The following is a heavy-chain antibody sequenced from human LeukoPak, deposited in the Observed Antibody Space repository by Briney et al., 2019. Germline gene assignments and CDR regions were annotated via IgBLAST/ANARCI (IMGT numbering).Heavy chain of an antibody. J-gene: IGHJ4*02. V-gene: IGHV3-7*01. Sequence: GGSLRLSCAASGFTFSSYWMSWVRQTPGKGLEWVANIKQDGSEKSSVDSVKGRFTISRDNAKNSLYVQMNSLRVEDTAVYYCANDLGCIQLNLGRGQGTLVTVSS. D-gene: IGHD5-18*01. CDR3: ANDLGCIQLNLG. CDR1: GFTFSSYW. CDR2: IKQDGSEK.